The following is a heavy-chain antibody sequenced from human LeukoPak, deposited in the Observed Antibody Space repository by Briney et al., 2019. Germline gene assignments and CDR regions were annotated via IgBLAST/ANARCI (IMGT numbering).Heavy chain of an antibody. D-gene: IGHD4/OR15-4a*01. Sequence: GSLRLSCAASEFSVGSNYMTWVRQAPGKGLEWVSFIYSDNTHYSDSVKGRFTISRDNSKNTLYLQMNSLRAEDTAVYYCARRAGAYSHPYDYWGQGTLVTVSS. J-gene: IGHJ4*02. CDR2: IYSDNT. CDR3: ARRAGAYSHPYDY. CDR1: EFSVGSNY. V-gene: IGHV3-53*01.